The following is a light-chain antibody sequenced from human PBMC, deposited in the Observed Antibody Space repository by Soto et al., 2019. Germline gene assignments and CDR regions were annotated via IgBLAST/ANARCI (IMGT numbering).Light chain of an antibody. CDR3: QKYSSALWA. CDR2: AAS. CDR1: QAITND. V-gene: IGKV1-27*01. J-gene: IGKJ1*01. Sequence: DIQMTQSPSSLSAFVGDRVTITCRASQAITNDLAWYPQKTGKVPELVIYAASTLQSGVPSRFSGSGSGTDFTLTISSLQPEDVATYYCQKYSSALWAFGQGTKVEIK.